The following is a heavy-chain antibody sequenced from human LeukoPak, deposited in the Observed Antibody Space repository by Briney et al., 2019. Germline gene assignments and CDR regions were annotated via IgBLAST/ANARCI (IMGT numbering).Heavy chain of an antibody. V-gene: IGHV3-21*01. Sequence: PGGSLRLSCAAYGFTLSSHSMNWVRQAPGKGLEWVSSISNSSSYIHSADSVKGRFTISRDNAKNSLCLQMNSLRAEDTAVYYCARDLYDSGAYSSPIDYWGQGTLVTVSS. D-gene: IGHD3-22*01. CDR1: GFTLSSHS. CDR3: ARDLYDSGAYSSPIDY. CDR2: ISNSSSYI. J-gene: IGHJ4*02.